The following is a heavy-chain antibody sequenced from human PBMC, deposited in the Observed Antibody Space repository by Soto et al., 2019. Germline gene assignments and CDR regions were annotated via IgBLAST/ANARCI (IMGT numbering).Heavy chain of an antibody. J-gene: IGHJ4*02. CDR1: GFTFSSYP. D-gene: IGHD1-7*01. CDR3: AQIKELQGNWNCLAY. Sequence: PVGSLRLSCAASGFTFSSYPMHWLRQTPGKGLEWLTVLSFDGKVKHYADSVEGRFTISRDISKNTLYLQMDSLRGEDTAVYYCAQIKELQGNWNCLAYWGQGTLVTVSS. CDR2: LSFDGKVK. V-gene: IGHV3-30*04.